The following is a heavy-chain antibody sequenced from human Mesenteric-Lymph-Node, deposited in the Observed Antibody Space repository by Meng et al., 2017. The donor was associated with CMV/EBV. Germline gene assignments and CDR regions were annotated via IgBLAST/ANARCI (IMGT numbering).Heavy chain of an antibody. CDR3: ARRQILYGSGSSPRGYGMDV. V-gene: IGHV3-48*04. CDR1: GFTFSDYS. J-gene: IGHJ6*02. D-gene: IGHD3-10*01. Sequence: GGSLRLSCAASGFTFSDYSMNWVRQAPGKGLEWVSSISSSSSTIYYADSVKGRFTISRDNAKNSLYLQMNSLRAEDTAVYYCARRQILYGSGSSPRGYGMDVWGQGTTVTVSS. CDR2: ISSSSSTI.